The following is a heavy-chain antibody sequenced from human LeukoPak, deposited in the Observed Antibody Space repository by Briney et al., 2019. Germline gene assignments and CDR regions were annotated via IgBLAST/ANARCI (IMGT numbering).Heavy chain of an antibody. V-gene: IGHV4-39*01. J-gene: IGHJ4*02. CDR2: IYYSGGT. CDR3: ARRGHEYYYDSSGYYFDY. CDR1: GGSISSSSYY. D-gene: IGHD3-22*01. Sequence: PSETLSLTCTVSGGSISSSSYYWGWIRQPPGKGLEWIGSIYYSGGTYYNPSLKSRVTISVDTSKNQFSLKLSSVTAADTAVYYCARRGHEYYYDSSGYYFDYWGQGTLVTVSS.